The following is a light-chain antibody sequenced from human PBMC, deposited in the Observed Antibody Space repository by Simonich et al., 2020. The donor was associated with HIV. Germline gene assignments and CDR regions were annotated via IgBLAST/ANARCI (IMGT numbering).Light chain of an antibody. CDR1: SSAVGAYNY. V-gene: IGLV2-14*03. CDR3: SSYARNNTWV. Sequence: QSALTQPASVSGSPGQSITISCTGTSSAVGAYNYVSWYQHPPGNAPKLLIYDVNTRPSGISNRFSASQSGNTASLTISGLQAEDEADYYCSSYARNNTWVFGGRTKLTVL. CDR2: DVN. J-gene: IGLJ3*02.